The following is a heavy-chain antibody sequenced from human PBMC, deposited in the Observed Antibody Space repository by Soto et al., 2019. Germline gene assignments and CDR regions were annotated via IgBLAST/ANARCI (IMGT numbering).Heavy chain of an antibody. D-gene: IGHD5-12*01. CDR3: ARVSREMATTDYYYYGMDV. J-gene: IGHJ6*02. CDR2: IIPIFGTA. Sequence: GASVKVSCKASGGTFSSYAISWVRQAPGQGLEWMGGIIPIFGTANYAQKFQGRVTITADESTSTAYMELSSLRSEDTAVYYCARVSREMATTDYYYYGMDVWGQGTTVTVSS. V-gene: IGHV1-69*13. CDR1: GGTFSSYA.